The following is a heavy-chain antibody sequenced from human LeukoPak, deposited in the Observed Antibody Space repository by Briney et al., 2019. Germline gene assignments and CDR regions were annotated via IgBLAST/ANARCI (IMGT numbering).Heavy chain of an antibody. CDR1: GYTFTSYD. V-gene: IGHV1-8*01. J-gene: IGHJ4*02. CDR2: MNPNSGNT. Sequence: ASVKVSCKASGYTFTSYDINWVRQATGQGLEWMGWMNPNSGNTGYAQKFQGRVTMTRNTSISTAYMVLSSLRSEDTAVYYCARGIGGYCSGGSCYEGDYWGQGTLVTVSS. D-gene: IGHD2-15*01. CDR3: ARGIGGYCSGGSCYEGDY.